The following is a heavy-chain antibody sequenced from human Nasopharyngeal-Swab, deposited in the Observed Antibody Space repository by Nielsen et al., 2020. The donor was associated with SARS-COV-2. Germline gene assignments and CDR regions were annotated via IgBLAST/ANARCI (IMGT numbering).Heavy chain of an antibody. CDR3: ARDVGIVGATLDN. D-gene: IGHD1-26*01. CDR2: ISSNSSTS. Sequence: GESLKISCAASGFTISSNGMNWVRQAPGKGLEWVAYISSNSSTSYYAESGKGRFTISRDNPKNSLYLQMNSLRDEDTAVYYCARDVGIVGATLDNWGQGTLVTVSS. V-gene: IGHV3-48*02. J-gene: IGHJ4*02. CDR1: GFTISSNG.